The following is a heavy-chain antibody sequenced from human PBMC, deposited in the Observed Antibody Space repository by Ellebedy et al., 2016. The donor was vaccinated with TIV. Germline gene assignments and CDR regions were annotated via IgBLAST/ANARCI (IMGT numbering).Heavy chain of an antibody. CDR2: IYPGDSDT. V-gene: IGHV5-51*01. Sequence: GESLKISCKGSGYSFDNYWIGWVRQTPGKGLEWMGIIYPGDSDTRYNPSFQGQVTISADKSINTAYLQWSSLKASDTAIYYCARDLDDYGSGSYYNSWFDSWGQGTLVTVSS. D-gene: IGHD3-10*01. CDR3: ARDLDDYGSGSYYNSWFDS. CDR1: GYSFDNYW. J-gene: IGHJ5*01.